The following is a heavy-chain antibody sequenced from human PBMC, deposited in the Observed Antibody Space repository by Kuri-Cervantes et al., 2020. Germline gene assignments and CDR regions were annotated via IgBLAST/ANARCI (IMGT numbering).Heavy chain of an antibody. Sequence: GSLRLSCAVYGGSFSGYYWSWIRQPPGKGLEWIGEINHSGSTNYNPSLKSRVTISVDTSKNQFSLKLSSVTAADTAVYYCARDTGDYYDSSGCLDYWGQGTLVTVSS. J-gene: IGHJ4*02. CDR1: GGSFSGYY. CDR2: INHSGST. V-gene: IGHV4-34*01. D-gene: IGHD3-22*01. CDR3: ARDTGDYYDSSGCLDY.